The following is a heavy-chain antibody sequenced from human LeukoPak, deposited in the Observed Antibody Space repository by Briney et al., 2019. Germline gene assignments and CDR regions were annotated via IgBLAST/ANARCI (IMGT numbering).Heavy chain of an antibody. CDR3: AKINSGGLRFLEWLFGNFDY. D-gene: IGHD3-3*01. CDR2: IYYSGST. CDR1: GGSISSYY. J-gene: IGHJ4*02. Sequence: PSETLPLTCTVSGGSISSYYWSWIRQPPGKGLEWIGYIYYSGSTNYNPSLKSRVTISVDTSKNQFSLKLSSVTAADTAVYYCAKINSGGLRFLEWLFGNFDYWGQGTLVTVSS. V-gene: IGHV4-59*01.